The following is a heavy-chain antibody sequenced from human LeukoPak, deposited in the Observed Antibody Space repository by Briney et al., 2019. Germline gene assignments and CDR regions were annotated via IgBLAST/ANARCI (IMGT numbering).Heavy chain of an antibody. J-gene: IGHJ4*02. CDR2: IKQDGTEK. CDR1: GFTFTTYW. CDR3: AKVAHYYYGSESYYFFEH. V-gene: IGHV3-7*01. Sequence: GGSLRLSCTASGFTFTTYWMSWVRHPPGKGLEWVANIKQDGTEKYYVDSVKGRFTISRDNAKNSLYLQMNSLRVEDTATYYCAKVAHYYYGSESYYFFEHWGQGTPVTASS. D-gene: IGHD3-10*01.